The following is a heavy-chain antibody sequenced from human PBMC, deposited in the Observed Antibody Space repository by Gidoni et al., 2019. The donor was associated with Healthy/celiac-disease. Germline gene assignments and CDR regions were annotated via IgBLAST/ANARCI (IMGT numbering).Heavy chain of an antibody. CDR1: GFTFSSYS. CDR3: ARDKYGGSGTLDY. D-gene: IGHD4-17*01. V-gene: IGHV3-21*01. Sequence: EVQLVESGGGLVKPGGSLRLSCAASGFTFSSYSMNWVRQAPGKGLEWVSSISSSSSYIYYADSVKGRFTISRDNAKNSLYLQMNSLRAEDTAVYYCARDKYGGSGTLDYWGQGTLVTVSS. CDR2: ISSSSSYI. J-gene: IGHJ4*02.